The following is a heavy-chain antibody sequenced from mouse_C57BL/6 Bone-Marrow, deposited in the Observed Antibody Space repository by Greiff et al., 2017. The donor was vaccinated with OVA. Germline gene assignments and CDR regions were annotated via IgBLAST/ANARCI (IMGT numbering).Heavy chain of an antibody. J-gene: IGHJ4*01. Sequence: EVHLVESGEGLVKPGGSLKLSCAASGFTFSSYAMSWVRQTPEKRLEWVAYISSGCDYIYYADTVKGRFTISRDNARNTLYVQMSSLKSEDTAMYYCTRLLDAMDYWGQGTSVTVSS. D-gene: IGHD2-1*01. V-gene: IGHV5-9-1*02. CDR2: ISSGCDYI. CDR3: TRLLDAMDY. CDR1: GFTFSSYA.